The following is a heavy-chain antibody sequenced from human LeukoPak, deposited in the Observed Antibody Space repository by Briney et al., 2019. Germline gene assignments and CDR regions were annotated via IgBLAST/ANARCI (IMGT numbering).Heavy chain of an antibody. CDR2: IYSGGST. J-gene: IGHJ5*02. CDR1: GFTFSSYE. V-gene: IGHV3-66*01. CDR3: ARVPHCSGAYCYSFFDP. D-gene: IGHD2-15*01. Sequence: GGSLRLSCAASGFTFSSYEMNWVRQAPGKGLEWVSIIYSGGSTFYADSVKGRFTISRDNSKNTLYLQMNSLRAEDTAVYYCARVPHCSGAYCYSFFDPWGQGTLVTVSS.